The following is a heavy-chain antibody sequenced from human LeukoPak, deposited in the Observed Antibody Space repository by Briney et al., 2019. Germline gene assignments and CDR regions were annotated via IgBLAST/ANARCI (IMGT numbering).Heavy chain of an antibody. CDR1: GFTFSRYG. V-gene: IGHV3-30*18. Sequence: GRSLRLSCAASGFTFSRYGMHWVRQAPGKGLEWVAVISYDGSNKYYADSVKGRFTISRDNSKNTLYLQMNSLRAEDTAVYYCAKAPPQAGTSPFDYWGQGTLVTVPS. D-gene: IGHD6-19*01. CDR3: AKAPPQAGTSPFDY. J-gene: IGHJ4*02. CDR2: ISYDGSNK.